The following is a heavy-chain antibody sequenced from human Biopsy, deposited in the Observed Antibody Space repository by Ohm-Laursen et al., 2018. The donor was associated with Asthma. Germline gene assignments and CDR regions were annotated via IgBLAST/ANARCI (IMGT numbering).Heavy chain of an antibody. CDR1: GGTFNTYV. Sequence: SSVKVSCKSLGGTFNTYVIGWVRQAPGQGLEWMGGINSVFGTTTYPQKFQDRVTITADDSTSTVYMELSSLRSEDTAVYYCARKAGSFISGTCYSLDFWGQGTLVTVSS. V-gene: IGHV1-69*01. CDR3: ARKAGSFISGTCYSLDF. CDR2: INSVFGTT. J-gene: IGHJ4*02. D-gene: IGHD1-26*01.